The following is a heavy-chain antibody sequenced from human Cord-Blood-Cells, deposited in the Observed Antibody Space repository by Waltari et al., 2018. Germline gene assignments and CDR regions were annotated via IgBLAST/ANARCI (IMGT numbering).Heavy chain of an antibody. J-gene: IGHJ3*02. Sequence: QVQLVQSGAEVKKPGASVKVSCKASGYTFTSSGISWVRQAPGQGVGWMGWISADNGNTNCAQKLQCRVTMTTDTSTSTAYMDLRSLRADDTAVYYGARLLGYAFDIWGQGTMVTVSS. CDR3: ARLLGYAFDI. CDR2: ISADNGNT. V-gene: IGHV1-18*01. CDR1: GYTFTSSG. D-gene: IGHD7-27*01.